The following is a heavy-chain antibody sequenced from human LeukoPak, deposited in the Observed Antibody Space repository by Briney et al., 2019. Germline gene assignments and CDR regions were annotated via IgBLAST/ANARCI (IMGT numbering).Heavy chain of an antibody. V-gene: IGHV3-11*01. CDR2: ISSSGSTI. Sequence: GGSLRLSCAASGFTFSDYYMSWIRQAPGKGLEWVSYISSSGSTIYYADSVKGRFTISRDNAKNSLYLQMNSLRAEGTAVYYCARDEGSYGDNWFDPWGQGTLVTVSS. J-gene: IGHJ5*02. CDR3: ARDEGSYGDNWFDP. D-gene: IGHD1-26*01. CDR1: GFTFSDYY.